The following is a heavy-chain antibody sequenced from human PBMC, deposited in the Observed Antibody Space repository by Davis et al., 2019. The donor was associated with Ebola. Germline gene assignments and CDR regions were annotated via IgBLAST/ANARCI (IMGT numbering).Heavy chain of an antibody. J-gene: IGHJ4*02. CDR1: GFTFSDYY. D-gene: IGHD2-2*01. CDR3: ARVWTPRRIVEEPAAMTY. V-gene: IGHV3-11*06. CDR2: ITSSSSYT. Sequence: GESLKISCAASGFTFSDYYMSWIRQTPGKGLEWVSYITSSSSYTNYADSVKGRFTISRDNAKDALYLQMNSLRDEDTAVYYCARVWTPRRIVEEPAAMTYWGQGTLVTVSS.